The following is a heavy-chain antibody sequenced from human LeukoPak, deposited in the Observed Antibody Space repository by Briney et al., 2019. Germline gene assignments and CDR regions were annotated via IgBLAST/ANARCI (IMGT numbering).Heavy chain of an antibody. J-gene: IGHJ6*03. V-gene: IGHV1-69*06. Sequence: SVKVSYKASGGTFSSYAISWVRQAPGQGLEWMGGIIPIFGTANYAQKFQGRVTITADKSTSTAYMELSSLRSEDTAVYYCAKPSTQYYGSGSPEMFGYYYMDVWGKGTTVTISS. D-gene: IGHD3-10*01. CDR3: AKPSTQYYGSGSPEMFGYYYMDV. CDR2: IIPIFGTA. CDR1: GGTFSSYA.